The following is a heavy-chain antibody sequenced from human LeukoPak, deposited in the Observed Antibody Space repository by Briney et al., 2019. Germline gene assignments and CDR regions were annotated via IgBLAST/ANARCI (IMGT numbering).Heavy chain of an antibody. J-gene: IGHJ4*02. Sequence: GGSLRLSCTASGFTFSDYAMSWVRQAPGKGLEWVGFIRNKANGGTADYAASVKSRFTISRDDSKTIAYLQMNSLKTEDTAVYYCSRAYSTGWLGINDYWGQGALVTVSS. V-gene: IGHV3-49*04. CDR2: IRNKANGGTA. D-gene: IGHD6-19*01. CDR1: GFTFSDYA. CDR3: SRAYSTGWLGINDY.